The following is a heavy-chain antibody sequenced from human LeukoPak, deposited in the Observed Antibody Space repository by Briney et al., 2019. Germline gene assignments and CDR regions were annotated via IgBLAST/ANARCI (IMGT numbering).Heavy chain of an antibody. CDR2: IYHSGST. CDR1: GGSISSGGYY. J-gene: IGHJ4*02. CDR3: ARGIAAAHFDNFGY. D-gene: IGHD6-13*01. Sequence: SETLSLTRTVSGGSISSGGYYWSWIRQPPGKGLEWIGYIYHSGSTYYNPSLKSRVTISVDRSKNQFSLKLSSVTAADTAVYYCARGIAAAHFDNFGYWGQGTLVTVSS. V-gene: IGHV4-30-2*01.